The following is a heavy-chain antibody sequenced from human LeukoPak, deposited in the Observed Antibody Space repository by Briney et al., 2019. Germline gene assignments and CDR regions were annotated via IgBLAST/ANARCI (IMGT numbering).Heavy chain of an antibody. D-gene: IGHD5-24*01. Sequence: GASVKVSCKASGYTFTSYGISLVRQAPGHGLEWMGIINPSGGSTSYAQKFQGRVTMTRDTSTSTVYMELSSLRSEDTAVYYCARGDGYSPPYWYFDLWGRGTLVTVSS. J-gene: IGHJ2*01. CDR2: INPSGGST. CDR3: ARGDGYSPPYWYFDL. CDR1: GYTFTSYG. V-gene: IGHV1-46*01.